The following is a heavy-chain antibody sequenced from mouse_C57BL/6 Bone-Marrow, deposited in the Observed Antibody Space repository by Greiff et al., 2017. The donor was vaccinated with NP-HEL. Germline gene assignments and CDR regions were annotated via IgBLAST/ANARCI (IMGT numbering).Heavy chain of an antibody. Sequence: EVNVVESGGGLVKPGGSLKLSCAASGFTFSDYGMHWVRQAPGKGLEWVAYISSGSSNIYYADTVKGRVTISRDNAKNTLFLQMTSLTSDDTAMYYCARLLDYWGQGTAVTVSS. V-gene: IGHV5-17*01. CDR3: ARLLDY. J-gene: IGHJ4*01. CDR2: ISSGSSNI. CDR1: GFTFSDYG.